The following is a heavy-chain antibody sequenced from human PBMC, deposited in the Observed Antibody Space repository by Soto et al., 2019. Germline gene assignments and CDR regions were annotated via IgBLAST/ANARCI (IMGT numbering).Heavy chain of an antibody. CDR2: ISPYSGNT. V-gene: IGHV1-18*01. J-gene: IGHJ6*01. D-gene: IGHD3-16*01. CDR1: GYIFVNY. Sequence: QVQLVQSGDEVRKPGSSVKVSCKASGYIFVNYEWMGWISPYSGNTHYASKVQGRLTMTTDTSTSTAYMDLGSLTSDDTAVYYCAMVDNYVTPTPQDVW. CDR3: AMVDNYVTPTPQDV.